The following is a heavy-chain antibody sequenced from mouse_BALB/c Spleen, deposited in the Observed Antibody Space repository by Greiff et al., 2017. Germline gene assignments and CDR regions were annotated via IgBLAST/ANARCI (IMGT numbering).Heavy chain of an antibody. J-gene: IGHJ2*01. CDR1: GFTFSSFG. V-gene: IGHV5-17*02. CDR3: ARSEDYDVGAYYFDY. CDR2: ISSGSSTI. D-gene: IGHD2-4*01. Sequence: EVQRVESGGGLVQPGGSRKLSCAASGFTFSSFGMHWVRQAPEKGLEWVAYISSGSSTIYYADTVKGRFTISRDNPKNTLFLQMTSLRSEDTAMYYCARSEDYDVGAYYFDYWGQGTTLTVSS.